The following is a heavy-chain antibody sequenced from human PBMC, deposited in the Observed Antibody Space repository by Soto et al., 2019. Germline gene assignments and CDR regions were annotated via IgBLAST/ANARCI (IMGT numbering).Heavy chain of an antibody. V-gene: IGHV1-8*01. J-gene: IGHJ4*02. Sequence: QVQLVQSGAEVKKPGASVKVSCKASGYTFTSYDINWVRQATGQGLEWMGWMNPNSGNTGYAQKFQGRVTMTSNTSISTAYMELSSLRSEHTAVDYCERSTNDYGDRQWGQGTLVTVSS. CDR2: MNPNSGNT. CDR1: GYTFTSYD. D-gene: IGHD4-17*01. CDR3: ERSTNDYGDRQ.